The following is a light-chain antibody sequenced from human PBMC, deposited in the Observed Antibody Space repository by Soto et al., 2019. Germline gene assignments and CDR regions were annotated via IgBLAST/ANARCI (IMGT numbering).Light chain of an antibody. V-gene: IGKV1-5*01. J-gene: IGKJ3*01. CDR3: QHFT. CDR1: QSISSW. Sequence: DIQMTQSPSTLSASVGDRVTITCRASQSISSWLAWYQRKPGKAPKLLIYDASSLESGVPSRFSGSGSGTEFTLTISSLQPDDFATYYCQHFTFGPGTKVDIK. CDR2: DAS.